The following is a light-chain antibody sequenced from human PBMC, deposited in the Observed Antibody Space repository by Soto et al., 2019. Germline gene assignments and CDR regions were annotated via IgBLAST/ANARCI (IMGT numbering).Light chain of an antibody. CDR2: AAS. Sequence: DIQMTQSPSSLSASVGDKFTITCRASQSIRINLNWYQQKPGKAPKLLIYAASSLQRGVPSRFSGSGSGTDFTLTISSLQAEDFATYYCQQSYRTPSTFGQGTKLESK. CDR1: QSIRIN. V-gene: IGKV1-39*01. CDR3: QQSYRTPST. J-gene: IGKJ2*01.